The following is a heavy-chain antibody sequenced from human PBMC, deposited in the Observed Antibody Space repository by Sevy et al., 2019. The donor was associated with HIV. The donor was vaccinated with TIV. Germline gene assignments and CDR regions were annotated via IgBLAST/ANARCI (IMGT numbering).Heavy chain of an antibody. Sequence: GGSLRLSCVVSGYSFSSYAISWVRQAPGKGLEWVSTINGRGGSTYYADSGKGRFTISSDNPKNTLFLQMINLRVDDTAIYYCARPSPRIAAAASAFYDNWGQGTLVTVSS. J-gene: IGHJ4*02. V-gene: IGHV3-23*01. D-gene: IGHD6-13*01. CDR3: ARPSPRIAAAASAFYDN. CDR1: GYSFSSYA. CDR2: INGRGGST.